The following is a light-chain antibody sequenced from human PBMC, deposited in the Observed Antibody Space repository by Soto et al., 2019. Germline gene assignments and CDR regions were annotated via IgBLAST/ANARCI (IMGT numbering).Light chain of an antibody. Sequence: QSVLTQQPSASGTPGQRVTISCSGSSSNIGSNTVNWYQQLPGTAPKLLIYSNNQRPSGVPDRFSGSKSGTSASLAISGLQSEDEADYYCAAWDDSLNGCVFGTGTKVTVL. V-gene: IGLV1-44*01. CDR2: SNN. J-gene: IGLJ1*01. CDR3: AAWDDSLNGCV. CDR1: SSNIGSNT.